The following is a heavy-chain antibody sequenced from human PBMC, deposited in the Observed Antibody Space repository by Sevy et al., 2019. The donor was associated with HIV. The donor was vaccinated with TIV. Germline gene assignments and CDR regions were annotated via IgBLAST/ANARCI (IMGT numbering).Heavy chain of an antibody. CDR1: GFTVSGNY. CDR2: IYSGGST. V-gene: IGHV3-66*02. CDR3: ASTSCSGGSCYSLIDA. D-gene: IGHD2-15*01. Sequence: GGSLRLSCAASGFTVSGNYMSWVRQAPGKGLEWVSVIYSGGSTYYVDSVKGRFTISRDTSKTTLYLQMNILGFEDTAVYYCASTSCSGGSCYSLIDAWGQGTLVTVSS. J-gene: IGHJ4*02.